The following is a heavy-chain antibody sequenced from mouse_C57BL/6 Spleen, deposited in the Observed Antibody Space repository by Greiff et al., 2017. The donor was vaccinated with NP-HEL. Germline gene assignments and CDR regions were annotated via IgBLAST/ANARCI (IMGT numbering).Heavy chain of an antibody. CDR1: GYAFTNYS. J-gene: IGHJ4*01. V-gene: IGHV1-54*01. Sequence: VQLQQSGAELVRPGTSVKVSCKASGYAFTNYSIEWVKQRPGQGLEWIGVINPGSGGTNYNEKFKGKATLTADKSSSTAYMQLRSLTSEDSAVYFCARRGMVTTDYAMDYWGQGTSVTVSS. CDR2: INPGSGGT. CDR3: ARRGMVTTDYAMDY. D-gene: IGHD2-2*01.